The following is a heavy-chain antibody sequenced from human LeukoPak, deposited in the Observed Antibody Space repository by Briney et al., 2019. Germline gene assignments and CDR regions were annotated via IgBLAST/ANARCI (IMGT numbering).Heavy chain of an antibody. V-gene: IGHV4-34*01. CDR1: GGSFSGYY. CDR3: ARGRGGVTDAIFDY. CDR2: INHSGST. J-gene: IGHJ4*02. Sequence: SETLSLTCAVYGGSFSGYYWSWIRQPPGKGLEWIGEINHSGSTNYNPSLKSRVTISVDTSKNQFSLKLSSVTAADTAVYYCARGRGGVTDAIFDYWGQGTLVTVSS. D-gene: IGHD3-16*01.